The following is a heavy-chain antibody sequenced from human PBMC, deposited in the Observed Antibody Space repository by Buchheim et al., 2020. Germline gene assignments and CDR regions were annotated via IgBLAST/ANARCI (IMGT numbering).Heavy chain of an antibody. Sequence: QVQLQESGPGLVKPPETLSLTCTVSGGSISSGGYYWSWIRQHPGKGLEWIGYIYYSGSTYYNPSLKSRVTISVDTSKNQFSLKLSSVTAADTAVYYCARGVRFLEWLLLDLTVWFDPWGQGTL. CDR3: ARGVRFLEWLLLDLTVWFDP. J-gene: IGHJ5*02. CDR1: GGSISSGGYY. D-gene: IGHD3-3*01. V-gene: IGHV4-31*03. CDR2: IYYSGST.